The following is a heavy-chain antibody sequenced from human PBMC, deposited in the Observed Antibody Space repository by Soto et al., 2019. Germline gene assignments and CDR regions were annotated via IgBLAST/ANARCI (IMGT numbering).Heavy chain of an antibody. D-gene: IGHD3-10*01. V-gene: IGHV3-23*01. J-gene: IGHJ3*02. Sequence: EVQLLESGGGLVQPGGSLRLSCAASGFTFSSYAMSWVRQAPGKGLEWVSAISGSGGSTYYADSVKGRFTISRDNSKNTLYLQMNSLSAEATAVYYCAKMGKRITMVHAFDIWGQGTMVTVSS. CDR3: AKMGKRITMVHAFDI. CDR2: ISGSGGST. CDR1: GFTFSSYA.